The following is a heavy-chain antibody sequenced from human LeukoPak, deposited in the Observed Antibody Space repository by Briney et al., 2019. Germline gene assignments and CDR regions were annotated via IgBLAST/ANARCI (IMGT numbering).Heavy chain of an antibody. Sequence: PSETLSLTCTVSGGSISSGSYYWSWIRQPAGKGLEWIGRIYTSGSTNYNPSLKSRVTISVDTSKNQFSLKLSSVTAADTAVYYCARVFRATARNSSIATVDYWGQGTLVTVSS. CDR1: GGSISSGSYY. D-gene: IGHD6-6*01. CDR2: IYTSGST. CDR3: ARVFRATARNSSIATVDY. V-gene: IGHV4-61*02. J-gene: IGHJ4*02.